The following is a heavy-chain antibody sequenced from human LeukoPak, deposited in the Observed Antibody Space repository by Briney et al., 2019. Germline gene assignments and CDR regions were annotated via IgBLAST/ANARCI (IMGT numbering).Heavy chain of an antibody. D-gene: IGHD1-1*01. Sequence: GGSLRLSCAASGFTFSSYSMNWVRQAPGKGLEWVSSISSSSSYIYCADSVKGRFTISRDNAKNSLYLQMNSLRAEDTAVYYCARASTIGTSFDYWGQGTLVTVSS. CDR1: GFTFSSYS. V-gene: IGHV3-21*01. CDR3: ARASTIGTSFDY. J-gene: IGHJ4*02. CDR2: ISSSSSYI.